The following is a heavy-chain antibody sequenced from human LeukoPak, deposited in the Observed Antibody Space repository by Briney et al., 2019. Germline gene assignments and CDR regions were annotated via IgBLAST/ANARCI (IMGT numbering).Heavy chain of an antibody. CDR1: GGSFSSSSYF. CDR2: VYYSENT. D-gene: IGHD3-22*01. Sequence: SETLSLTCTVSGGSFSSSSYFWGWVRQPPGKGLEWIGSVYYSENTYYNPSLKSRVTISVDTSKSQFSLKLSSVTAADTAVYYCARAPFYYNSGGKYFDYWGQGTLVTVSS. J-gene: IGHJ4*02. CDR3: ARAPFYYNSGGKYFDY. V-gene: IGHV4-39*07.